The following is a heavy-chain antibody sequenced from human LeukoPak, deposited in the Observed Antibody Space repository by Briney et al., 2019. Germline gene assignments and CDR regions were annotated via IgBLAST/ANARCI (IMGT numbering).Heavy chain of an antibody. CDR2: IIPIFGTA. J-gene: IGHJ6*02. D-gene: IGHD1-26*01. Sequence: ASVKVSCKASGGTFSSYAISWVRQAPGQGLEWMGGIIPIFGTANYAQKFQGRVTITADESTSTAYKELSSLRSEDTAVYYCARSIVGATDYYYYGMDVWGQGTTVTVSS. CDR1: GGTFSSYA. CDR3: ARSIVGATDYYYYGMDV. V-gene: IGHV1-69*13.